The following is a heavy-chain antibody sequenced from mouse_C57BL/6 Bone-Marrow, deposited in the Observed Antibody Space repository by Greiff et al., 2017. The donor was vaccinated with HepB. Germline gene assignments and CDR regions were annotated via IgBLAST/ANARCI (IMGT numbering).Heavy chain of an antibody. CDR1: GFSFNTYA. Sequence: EVKLVDSGGGLVQPKGSLKLSCAASGFSFNTYAMNWVRQAPGKGLEWVARIRSKSNNYATYYADSVKDRFTISRDDSESMLYLQMNNLKTEDTAMYYCVRRSNYAMDYWGQGTSVTVSS. J-gene: IGHJ4*01. CDR3: VRRSNYAMDY. D-gene: IGHD5-1*01. CDR2: IRSKSNNYAT. V-gene: IGHV10-1*01.